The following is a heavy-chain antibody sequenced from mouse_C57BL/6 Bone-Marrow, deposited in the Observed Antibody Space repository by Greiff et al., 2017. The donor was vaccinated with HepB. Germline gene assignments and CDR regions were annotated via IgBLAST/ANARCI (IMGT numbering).Heavy chain of an antibody. D-gene: IGHD1-1*01. CDR3: ARSGDDYGSSPLYWYFDV. Sequence: VQLQQSGPELVKPGASVKISCKASGYSFTSYYIHWVKQRPGQGLEWIGWIYPGSGNTKYNEKFKGKATLTADTSSSTAYMQLSSLTSEDSAVYYCARSGDDYGSSPLYWYFDVWGTGTTVTVSS. V-gene: IGHV1-66*01. CDR1: GYSFTSYY. J-gene: IGHJ1*03. CDR2: IYPGSGNT.